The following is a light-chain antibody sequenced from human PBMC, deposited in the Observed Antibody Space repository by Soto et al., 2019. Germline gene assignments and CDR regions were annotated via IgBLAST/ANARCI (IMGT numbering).Light chain of an antibody. CDR1: SGHSSYA. CDR2: LNSDGSH. Sequence: QPVLTQSPSASASLAASVKLTCTLSSGHSSYAIAWHQQQPEKGPRYLMKLNSDGSHSKGDGIPDRFSGSSSGAERYLTISSLQSEDEADYYCQTWGTGIPWVFGGGTKLTVL. V-gene: IGLV4-69*01. J-gene: IGLJ3*02. CDR3: QTWGTGIPWV.